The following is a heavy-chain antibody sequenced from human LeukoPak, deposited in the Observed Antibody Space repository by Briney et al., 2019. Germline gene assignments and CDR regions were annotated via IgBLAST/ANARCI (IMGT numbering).Heavy chain of an antibody. Sequence: GGSLRLSCVASGFTFGSYSMNWVRQAPGKGLEWISYISSSSRTIYYADSVKGRFAVSRDNAKKSLFLQMNSLRDEDTAVYYCAKYIVPGDYYYGMDVWGQGTTVTVSS. CDR1: GFTFGSYS. V-gene: IGHV3-48*02. CDR2: ISSSSRTI. D-gene: IGHD2-15*01. CDR3: AKYIVPGDYYYGMDV. J-gene: IGHJ6*02.